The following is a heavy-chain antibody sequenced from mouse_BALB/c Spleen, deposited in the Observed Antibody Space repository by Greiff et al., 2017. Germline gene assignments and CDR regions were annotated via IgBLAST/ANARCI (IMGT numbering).Heavy chain of an antibody. V-gene: IGHV5-12-1*01. Sequence: EVKLVESGGGLVKPGGSLKLSCAASGFAFSSYDMSWVRQTPEKRLEWVAYISSGGGSTYYPDTVKGRFTISRDNAKNTLYLQMSSLKSEDTAMYYCARRYYGNPYYAMDYWGQGTSVTVSS. D-gene: IGHD2-1*01. CDR1: GFAFSSYD. CDR3: ARRYYGNPYYAMDY. CDR2: ISSGGGST. J-gene: IGHJ4*01.